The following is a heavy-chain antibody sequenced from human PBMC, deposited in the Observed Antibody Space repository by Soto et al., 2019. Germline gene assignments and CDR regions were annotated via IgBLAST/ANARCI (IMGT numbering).Heavy chain of an antibody. D-gene: IGHD4-17*01. J-gene: IGHJ4*02. Sequence: PSETLSLTCTVSGGSLSSGSYYWSWIRQPPGKGLEWIGYTHYSGSTTYNPSLKSRVTISVDTSKNQFSLNLTSVTAADTAMYYCVRDVKFGATWSYGFRYWGQGAPVTVSS. CDR1: GGSLSSGSYY. CDR3: VRDVKFGATWSYGFRY. V-gene: IGHV4-61*01. CDR2: THYSGST.